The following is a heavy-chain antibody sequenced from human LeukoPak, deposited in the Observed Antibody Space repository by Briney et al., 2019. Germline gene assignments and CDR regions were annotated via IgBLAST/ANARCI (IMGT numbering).Heavy chain of an antibody. V-gene: IGHV3-23*01. CDR2: ISGSGGST. J-gene: IGHJ4*02. Sequence: GASLRLSCAASGFTFSSYAMSWVRQAPGKGLEWVSAISGSGGSTYYADSVKGRFTVSRDNYKNTLYLQMNSLRAEDTAVCYCAKDRNYDFWSGSSGPSDYWGQGTLVTVSS. D-gene: IGHD3-3*01. CDR1: GFTFSSYA. CDR3: AKDRNYDFWSGSSGPSDY.